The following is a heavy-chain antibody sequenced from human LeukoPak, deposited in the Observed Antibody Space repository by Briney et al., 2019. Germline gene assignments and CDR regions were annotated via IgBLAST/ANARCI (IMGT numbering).Heavy chain of an antibody. D-gene: IGHD2-21*02. CDR2: INQDASEI. CDR1: GFTFSTYW. J-gene: IGHJ4*02. V-gene: IGHV3-7*01. CDR3: ATDRDNSDWQKRFDS. Sequence: GGSLRLSCAASGFTFSTYWMKWYRQAPGKGLEWVGNINQDASEINYVDSVRGRFTISRDNAKTSLHLQMNSLRAEDTAVYYCATDRDNSDWQKRFDSWGQGTLVTVSS.